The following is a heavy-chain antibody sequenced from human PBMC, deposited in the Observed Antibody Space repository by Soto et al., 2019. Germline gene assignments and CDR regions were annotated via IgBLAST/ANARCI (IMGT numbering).Heavy chain of an antibody. CDR1: GGTLSNNA. CDR2: IIPLFWTS. V-gene: IGHV1-69*01. CDR3: ASPAEPLDTAMIKGLAH. D-gene: IGHD5-18*01. Sequence: QVQLVQSGAELKNPGSSVNVYCKASGGTLSNNAIIWVRQAPGQGLEWMGGIIPLFWTSRYAQKVQGRLTITADESSSTAYMQLTILTSEDTAVYYCASPAEPLDTAMIKGLAHWGQGSLVTVSA. J-gene: IGHJ4*02.